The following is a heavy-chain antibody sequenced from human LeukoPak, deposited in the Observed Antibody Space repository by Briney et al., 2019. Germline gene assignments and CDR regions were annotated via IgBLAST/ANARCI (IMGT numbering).Heavy chain of an antibody. CDR1: GYTFTSYG. CDR2: ISAYNGNT. Sequence: ASVKVSFKGSGYTFTSYGISGVRQAPGQGIEWMGWISAYNGNTNYAQKLQGRVTMTTDTSTSTAYMELRSLRSDDTAVYYCARDDRYSGFLFDYWGQGTLVTVSS. D-gene: IGHD5-12*01. CDR3: ARDDRYSGFLFDY. V-gene: IGHV1-18*01. J-gene: IGHJ4*02.